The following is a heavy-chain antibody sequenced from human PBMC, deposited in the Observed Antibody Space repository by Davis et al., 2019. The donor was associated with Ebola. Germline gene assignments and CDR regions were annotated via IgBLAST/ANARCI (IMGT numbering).Heavy chain of an antibody. V-gene: IGHV3-30-3*01. D-gene: IGHD6-19*01. CDR1: GFTFSSYA. CDR2: ISYDGSNK. CDR3: ARDIAVAGIY. J-gene: IGHJ4*02. Sequence: GSSLKISYTASGFTFSSYAMHWVRQAPGKGLEWVAVISYDGSNKYYADSVKGRFTISRDNSKNTLYLQMNSLRAEDTAVYYCARDIAVAGIYWGQGTLVTVSS.